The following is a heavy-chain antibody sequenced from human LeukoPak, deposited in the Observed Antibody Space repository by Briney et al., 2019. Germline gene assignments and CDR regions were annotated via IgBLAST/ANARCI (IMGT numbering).Heavy chain of an antibody. J-gene: IGHJ3*02. Sequence: GGSLRLSCAVSGFTFSSYAMSWVRQAPGKGLEWVSVIYSGGSTYYADSVKGRFTISRDNSKNTLYLQTNSLRAEDTAVYYCARDILSQGPDAFDIWGQGTMVTVSS. D-gene: IGHD2/OR15-2a*01. CDR2: IYSGGST. V-gene: IGHV3-53*01. CDR1: GFTFSSYA. CDR3: ARDILSQGPDAFDI.